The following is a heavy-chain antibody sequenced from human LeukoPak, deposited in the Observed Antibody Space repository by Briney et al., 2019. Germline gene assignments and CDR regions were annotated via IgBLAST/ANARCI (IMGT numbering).Heavy chain of an antibody. J-gene: IGHJ3*02. CDR1: GGSISYYY. D-gene: IGHD2-21*02. V-gene: IGHV4-59*08. Sequence: SETLSLTCTVSGGSISYYYWSWIRQPPGKGLERIGYVYYSGSTSYIPSLKSRVTISLDTSKHQFSLKLNSVTAADTAVYYCARHAYCGGDCFGGAFEIWGQGTMVTVSS. CDR2: VYYSGST. CDR3: ARHAYCGGDCFGGAFEI.